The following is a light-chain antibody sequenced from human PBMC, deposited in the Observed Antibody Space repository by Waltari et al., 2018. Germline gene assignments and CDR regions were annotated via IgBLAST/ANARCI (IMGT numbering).Light chain of an antibody. J-gene: IGKJ4*01. CDR3: QQATGFPLT. CDR1: QTISAW. CDR2: DIS. Sequence: DIQMTQSPSSVSASVGDRVTITCRASQTISAWLAWYQQKPGKAPRLLIYDISDLQGGVPSRFSGSGSGTDFTLTISNVQPEDSATYYCQQATGFPLTFGGGTKVEI. V-gene: IGKV1D-12*01.